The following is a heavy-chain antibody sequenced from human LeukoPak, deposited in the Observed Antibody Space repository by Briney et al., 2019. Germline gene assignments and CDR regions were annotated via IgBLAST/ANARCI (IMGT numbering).Heavy chain of an antibody. V-gene: IGHV4-59*12. J-gene: IGHJ4*02. CDR1: GGSISSYY. D-gene: IGHD3-22*01. Sequence: KPSETLSLTCTVSGGSISSYYWSWIRQPPGKGLEWIGYIYYSGSTNYNPSLKSRVTISVDTSKNQFSLKLSSVTAADTAVYYCARGKDSSGYYQGFDYWGQGTLVTVSS. CDR2: IYYSGST. CDR3: ARGKDSSGYYQGFDY.